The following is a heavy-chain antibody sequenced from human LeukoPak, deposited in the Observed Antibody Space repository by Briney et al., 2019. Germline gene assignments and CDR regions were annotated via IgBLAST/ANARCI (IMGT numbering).Heavy chain of an antibody. CDR3: ARRRRGLRYFDWEQYYFDY. D-gene: IGHD3-9*01. CDR2: MNPNSGNT. CDR1: GYTFTSYD. V-gene: IGHV1-8*01. Sequence: ASVKVSCKASGYTFTSYDINWVRQATGQGLEWMGWMNPNSGNTGYAQKFQGRVTMTRNTSISTAYMELSSLRSEDTAVYYCARRRRGLRYFDWEQYYFDYWGQGTLVTVSS. J-gene: IGHJ4*02.